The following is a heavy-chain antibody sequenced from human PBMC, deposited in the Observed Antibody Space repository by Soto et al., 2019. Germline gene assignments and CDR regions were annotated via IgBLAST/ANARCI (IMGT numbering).Heavy chain of an antibody. J-gene: IGHJ6*01. CDR2: ISVYSGNT. V-gene: IGHV1-18*04. CDR3: ARERCTIPRCYTHHFDV. D-gene: IGHD2-2*01. Sequence: QDQLVQSGGEVTKPGASVKVSCKASGYTFTSYGISWVRQAPGQGLVWMCWISVYSGNTKYAEKFQSRVTLSTETSTSTAYMELRSLASDDTAGYYCARERCTIPRCYTHHFDVWGQGTTVIVSP. CDR1: GYTFTSYG.